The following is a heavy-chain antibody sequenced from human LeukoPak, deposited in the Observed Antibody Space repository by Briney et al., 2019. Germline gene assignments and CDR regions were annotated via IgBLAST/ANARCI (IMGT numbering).Heavy chain of an antibody. J-gene: IGHJ4*02. CDR2: IYHSGYT. CDR1: GVSVSGYY. Sequence: SETLSLTCAVHGVSVSGYYWSWIRQSPGKGLEWIGEIYHSGYTNYNPFLKRRVTISAATSENQLSLRLTSVTAADTAVYYCARMRCGHTDNICYNYWGQGTLVTVSS. CDR3: ARMRCGHTDNICYNY. V-gene: IGHV4-34*01. D-gene: IGHD2-8*01.